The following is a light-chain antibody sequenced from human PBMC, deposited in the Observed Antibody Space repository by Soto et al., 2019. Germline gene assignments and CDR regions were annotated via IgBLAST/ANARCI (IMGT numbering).Light chain of an antibody. CDR3: QQRSNWPPN. CDR2: DAS. Sequence: EIVLTQSPGTLSLSPGERATLSCRASQSVSSSYLAWYQQKPGQAPRLLIYDASNRATGIPARFSGGGSGTDFTLTISSLEPEDFAVYYCQQRSNWPPNFGQGTRLEIK. V-gene: IGKV3D-20*02. J-gene: IGKJ5*01. CDR1: QSVSSSY.